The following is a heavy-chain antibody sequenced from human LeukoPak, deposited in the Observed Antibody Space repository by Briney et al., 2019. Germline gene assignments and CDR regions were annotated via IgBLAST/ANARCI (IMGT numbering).Heavy chain of an antibody. V-gene: IGHV3-7*03. CDR3: ARDSGTTGEVKFDP. D-gene: IGHD3-10*01. Sequence: GGSLRLSCVVSGFTLSSYAMSWVRQAPGKGLEWVANINQDGSEKYYVDSVKGRFTISRDNAKNSLYLQMNSLRAEDTAVYYCARDSGTTGEVKFDPWGQGTLVTVSS. CDR1: GFTLSSYA. J-gene: IGHJ5*02. CDR2: INQDGSEK.